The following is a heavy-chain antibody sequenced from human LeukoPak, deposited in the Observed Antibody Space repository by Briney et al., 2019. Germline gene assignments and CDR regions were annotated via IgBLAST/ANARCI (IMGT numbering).Heavy chain of an antibody. D-gene: IGHD2-15*01. CDR2: LILIFGTA. CDR1: VGTFSGYA. CDR3: ARSVVVVAATRGDYFDY. Sequence: SVKVSCEASVGTFSGYAISWVRQAPGQGLEWVGGLILIFGTANYAQKFQGRVTITADESTSTAYMELSSLRSEDTAVYYCARSVVVVAATRGDYFDYWGQGTLVTVSS. J-gene: IGHJ4*02. V-gene: IGHV1-69*01.